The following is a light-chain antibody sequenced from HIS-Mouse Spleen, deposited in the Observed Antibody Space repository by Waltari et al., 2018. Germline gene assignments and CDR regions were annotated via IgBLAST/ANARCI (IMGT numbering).Light chain of an antibody. CDR2: EGS. CDR3: CSYAGSSTWV. J-gene: IGLJ3*02. CDR1: SSDVGSYTL. V-gene: IGLV2-23*01. Sequence: QSSLTQPASVSGSPGQSITISRPGTSSDVGSYTLVSWYQQHPGKTPKLMIYEGSKRPSGVSNRFSGSKSGNTASLTISGLQAEDEADYYCCSYAGSSTWVFGGGTKLTVL.